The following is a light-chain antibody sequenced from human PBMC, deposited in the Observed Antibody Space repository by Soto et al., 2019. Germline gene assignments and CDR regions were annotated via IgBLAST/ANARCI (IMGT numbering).Light chain of an antibody. CDR1: QSISNW. CDR3: HQYDRFPYT. CDR2: KAS. V-gene: IGKV1-5*03. J-gene: IGKJ2*01. Sequence: DIQMTQSPSTLSAYVGDTVTITCRASQSISNWLAWYQQKPGQAPKLLIHKASTLESGVPSRFSGSGSGTEVTLTIGSLQPDDFATVYCHQYDRFPYTFGQGTKLEIK.